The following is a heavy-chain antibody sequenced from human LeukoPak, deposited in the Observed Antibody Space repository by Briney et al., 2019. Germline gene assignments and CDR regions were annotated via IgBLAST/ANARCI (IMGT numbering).Heavy chain of an antibody. D-gene: IGHD2-2*01. CDR1: GYTFTGYY. J-gene: IGHJ6*02. V-gene: IGHV1-8*02. Sequence: ASVKVSCKASGYTFTGYYMHWVRQAPGQGLEWMGWMNPNSGNTGYAQRFQGRVTMTRNTSISTAYMELSSLRSEDTAVYYCARGCIVVPAAICYYGMDVWGQGTTVTVSS. CDR2: MNPNSGNT. CDR3: ARGCIVVPAAICYYGMDV.